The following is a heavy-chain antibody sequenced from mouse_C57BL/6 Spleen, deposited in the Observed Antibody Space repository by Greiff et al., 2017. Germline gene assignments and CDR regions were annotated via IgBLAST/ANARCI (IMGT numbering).Heavy chain of an antibody. Sequence: QVQLKQPGTELVKPGASVKLSCKASGYTFTSYWMHWVKQRPGQGLEWIGNINPSNGGTNYNEKFKSKATLTVDKSSSTAYMQLSSLTSEDAADYYSASSAFDYDDYWGQGTTLTVSS. CDR3: ASSAFDYDDY. CDR1: GYTFTSYW. CDR2: INPSNGGT. V-gene: IGHV1-53*01. J-gene: IGHJ2*01. D-gene: IGHD2-4*01.